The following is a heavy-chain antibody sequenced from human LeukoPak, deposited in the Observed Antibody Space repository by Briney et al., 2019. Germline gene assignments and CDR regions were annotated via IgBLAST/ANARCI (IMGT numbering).Heavy chain of an antibody. CDR3: AHRRAYGSGSYLDS. J-gene: IGHJ4*02. CDR1: GLSLSTSGVG. Sequence: SGPTLVNPTQTLTLTCTFSGLSLSTSGVGVGWIRQPPGKALEWLALIYWDDDQRYSPSLKSRPTITKDTSKNQVVLTMTNMDPVDTATYYCAHRRAYGSGSYLDSWGQGTLVTVSS. D-gene: IGHD3-10*01. V-gene: IGHV2-5*02. CDR2: IYWDDDQ.